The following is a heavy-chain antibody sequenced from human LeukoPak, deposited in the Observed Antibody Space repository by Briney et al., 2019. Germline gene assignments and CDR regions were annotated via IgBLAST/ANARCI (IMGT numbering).Heavy chain of an antibody. V-gene: IGHV4-34*01. Sequence: SETLSLTCAVYGGSFIGYYWSWIRQPPGKGLEWIGEINHSGSTNYNPSLKSRVTISVDTSKNQFSLKLSSVTAADTAVYYCARGTLYYWGQGTLVTVSS. J-gene: IGHJ4*02. CDR3: ARGTLYY. D-gene: IGHD3-10*01. CDR2: INHSGST. CDR1: GGSFIGYY.